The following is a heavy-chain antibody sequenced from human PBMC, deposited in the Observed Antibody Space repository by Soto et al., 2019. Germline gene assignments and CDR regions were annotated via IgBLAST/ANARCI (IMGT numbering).Heavy chain of an antibody. D-gene: IGHD3-22*01. CDR2: INPNSGGT. Sequence: ASVKVSCKASGYTFTGYYMHWVRQAPGQGLEWMGWINPNSGGTNYAQKFQGRVTMTRDTSISTAYMELSRLRSDDTAVYYCARYGTGYYYDSSGYYVYWGQGTLVTVSS. CDR1: GYTFTGYY. J-gene: IGHJ4*02. CDR3: ARYGTGYYYDSSGYYVY. V-gene: IGHV1-2*02.